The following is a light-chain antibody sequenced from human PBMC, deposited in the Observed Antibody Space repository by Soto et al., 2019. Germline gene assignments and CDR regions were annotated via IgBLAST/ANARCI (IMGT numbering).Light chain of an antibody. CDR1: STDFVSYNR. CDR3: SLYTSENAYV. J-gene: IGLJ1*01. CDR2: EVS. Sequence: QSALTQHPSVSGSPGQSVTISCSGTSTDFVSYNRVSWYQQPPGTAPKLMIYEVSKRPLGVPDRFSGSKSGNTASLTISGLQAADEADYYCSLYTSENAYVFGTGTKVTVL. V-gene: IGLV2-18*01.